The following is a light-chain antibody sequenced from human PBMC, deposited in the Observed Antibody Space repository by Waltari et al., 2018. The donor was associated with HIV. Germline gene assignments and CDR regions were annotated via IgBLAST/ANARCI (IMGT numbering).Light chain of an antibody. Sequence: SYVLTQSPSVSVAPGKTARITCWGDNIGSHSVHWYQQKPGQAPALLIAFDKDRPAGTPARFSGSLSDTATLTISRVEAGDEADYYCQVWDSRSDHAVFGGGTRLTVL. V-gene: IGLV3-21*04. CDR3: QVWDSRSDHAV. CDR2: FDK. CDR1: NIGSHS. J-gene: IGLJ2*01.